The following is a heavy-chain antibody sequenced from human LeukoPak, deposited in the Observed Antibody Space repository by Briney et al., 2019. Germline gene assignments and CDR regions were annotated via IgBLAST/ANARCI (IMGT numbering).Heavy chain of an antibody. D-gene: IGHD3-10*01. J-gene: IGHJ6*03. CDR2: INPSGGST. Sequence: ASVKVSCKASGYTFTSYYMHWVRQAPGQGLEWMGIINPSGGSTSYAQKFQGRVTMTRDTSTSTVYMELSSLRSEDTAVYHCARDAHYYGSGSYLTMYYYYYMDVWGKGTTVTISS. CDR3: ARDAHYYGSGSYLTMYYYYYMDV. CDR1: GYTFTSYY. V-gene: IGHV1-46*01.